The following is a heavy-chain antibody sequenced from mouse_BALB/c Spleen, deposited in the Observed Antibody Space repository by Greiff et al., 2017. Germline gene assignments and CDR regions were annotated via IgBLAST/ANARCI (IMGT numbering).Heavy chain of an antibody. J-gene: IGHJ3*01. V-gene: IGHV5-4*02. D-gene: IGHD1-1*01. CDR3: ARDHYGGFAY. CDR2: ISDGGSYT. Sequence: DVMLVESGGGLVQPGGSLKLSCAASGFTFSDYYMYWVRQTPEKRLEWVATISDGGSYTYYPDSVKGRFTISRDNAKNNLYLQMSSLKSEDTAMYYCARDHYGGFAYWGQGTLVTVSA. CDR1: GFTFSDYY.